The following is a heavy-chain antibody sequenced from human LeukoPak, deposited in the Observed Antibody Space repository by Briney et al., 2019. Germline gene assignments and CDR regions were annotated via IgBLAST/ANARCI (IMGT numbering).Heavy chain of an antibody. J-gene: IGHJ6*02. V-gene: IGHV3-74*01. Sequence: PGGSLILSCAASGFTFSTYWMHWVRQAPGKGLVWVSRINGDGGSATYADSVKGRFTISRDNAKNTLYLQMNSLRVEDTAVYYCARGAQLSMDVWGQGTTVTVSS. CDR1: GFTFSTYW. CDR3: ARGAQLSMDV. D-gene: IGHD1-1*01. CDR2: INGDGGSA.